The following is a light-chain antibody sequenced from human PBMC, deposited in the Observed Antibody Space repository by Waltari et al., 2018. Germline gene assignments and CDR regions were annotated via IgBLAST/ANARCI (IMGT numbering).Light chain of an antibody. V-gene: IGKV4-1*01. J-gene: IGKJ5*01. CDR1: QSVLSTSNRKTH. CDR2: WAS. Sequence: DIVMTQSPDSLAVSLGERAPINCKSSQSVLSTSNRKTHIAWYQQKPGQTPRLLINWASTRASGVPDRFSGSGSGTDFTLTVSSLQAEDVAVYYCHQYYIPPLTFGQGTRLEIK. CDR3: HQYYIPPLT.